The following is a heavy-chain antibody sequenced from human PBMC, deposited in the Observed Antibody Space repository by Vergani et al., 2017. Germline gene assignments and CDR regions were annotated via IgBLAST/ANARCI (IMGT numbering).Heavy chain of an antibody. CDR1: GYTLTELS. D-gene: IGHD3-16*01. V-gene: IGHV1-24*01. J-gene: IGHJ4*02. Sequence: QVQLVQSGAEVGKPGASVKVSCKVSGYTLTELSMHWVRQAPGKGLEWMGGFDPEDGETIYAQKFQGRVTMTSDTSTSTFYMELRSLRSDDTAVYYCVRPGDDYRNMITYFLDYWGQGSLVSVSS. CDR3: VRPGDDYRNMITYFLDY. CDR2: FDPEDGET.